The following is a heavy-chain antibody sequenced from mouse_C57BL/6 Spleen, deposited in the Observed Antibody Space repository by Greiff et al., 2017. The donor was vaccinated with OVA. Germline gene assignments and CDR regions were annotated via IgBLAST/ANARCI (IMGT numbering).Heavy chain of an antibody. CDR3: ARGAVVAPFDY. Sequence: EVQLQESGPGLVKPSQSLSLTCSVTGYSITSGYYWNWIRQFPGNKLEWMGYISYDGSNNYNPSLKNRISITRDTSKNQFFLKLNSVTTEDTATYYCARGAVVAPFDYWGQGTTLTVSS. D-gene: IGHD1-1*01. CDR2: ISYDGSN. CDR1: GYSITSGYY. J-gene: IGHJ2*01. V-gene: IGHV3-6*01.